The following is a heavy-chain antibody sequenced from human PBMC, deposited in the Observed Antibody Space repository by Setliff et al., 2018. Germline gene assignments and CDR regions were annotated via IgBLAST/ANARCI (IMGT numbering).Heavy chain of an antibody. D-gene: IGHD2-21*01. CDR3: VRGRMRGSCGGPTCTYDAFDI. CDR2: IYHGGTS. Sequence: SETLSLTCTVSGGSISSGSYYWGWVRQPPGKGLGWIGTIYHGGTSYYNPSLKSRVTISIDTSKNQFSLMLTSVTAADTAVYYCVRGRMRGSCGGPTCTYDAFDIWGQGTTVTVSS. CDR1: GGSISSGSYY. V-gene: IGHV4-39*07. J-gene: IGHJ3*02.